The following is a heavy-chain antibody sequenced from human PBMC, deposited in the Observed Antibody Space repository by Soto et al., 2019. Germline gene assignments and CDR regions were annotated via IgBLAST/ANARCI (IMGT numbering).Heavy chain of an antibody. CDR1: GGSISSYY. J-gene: IGHJ3*02. CDR2: IYYSGST. CDR3: ARDRPSRYCSGGRCYSAFDI. Sequence: PSETLSLTCTVSGGSISSYYWSWIRQPPGKGLEWIGYIYYSGSTNYNPSLKSRVTISVDTSKNQFSLKLSSVTAADTAVYYCARDRPSRYCSGGRCYSAFDIWGQGTMVTVSS. V-gene: IGHV4-59*01. D-gene: IGHD2-15*01.